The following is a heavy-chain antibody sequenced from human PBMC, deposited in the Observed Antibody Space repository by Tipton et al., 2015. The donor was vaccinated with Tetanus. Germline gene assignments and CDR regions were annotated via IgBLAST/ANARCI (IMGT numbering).Heavy chain of an antibody. CDR3: ARGGSYLGIYYYYAMDV. V-gene: IGHV1-69*01. Sequence: QLVQSGAGVKKPGSSVKVSCKASGDTFSSYAISWMRQAPGQGLEWMGGIIPSLGSTTYAPKFQGRITITADEVTTTAYMEVSSLTSEDTAVFYCARGGSYLGIYYYYAMDVWGQGTTVTVSS. D-gene: IGHD1-26*01. CDR1: GDTFSSYA. CDR2: IIPSLGST. J-gene: IGHJ6*01.